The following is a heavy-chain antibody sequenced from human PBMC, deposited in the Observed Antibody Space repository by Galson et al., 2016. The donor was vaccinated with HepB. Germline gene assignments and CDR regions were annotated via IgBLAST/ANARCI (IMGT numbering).Heavy chain of an antibody. J-gene: IGHJ4*02. D-gene: IGHD1-26*01. CDR3: ARGDIVGAIFDY. V-gene: IGHV3-21*01. Sequence: SLRLSCAASGFTFSSYSMNWVRQAPGKGLEWVSSISSSSYIYYADSVKGRFTIPRDNAKNSLYLQMNSLRAEDTAVYYCARGDIVGAIFDYWGQRTLVTVSS. CDR2: ISSSSYI. CDR1: GFTFSSYS.